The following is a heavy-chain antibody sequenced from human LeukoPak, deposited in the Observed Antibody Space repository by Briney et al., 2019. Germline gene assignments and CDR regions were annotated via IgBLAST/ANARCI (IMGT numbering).Heavy chain of an antibody. Sequence: GGSLRLSCAASGFTFSSYGMLWVRQAPGKGLEGVAFIRYDGSNKYYADSVKGRFTISRDNSKNTLYLQMNGLRAEDTAVYYCAKDWNPSPNWFGRWGQGTLVIVSA. V-gene: IGHV3-30*02. CDR3: AKDWNPSPNWFGR. J-gene: IGHJ5*02. CDR2: IRYDGSNK. D-gene: IGHD1-1*01. CDR1: GFTFSSYG.